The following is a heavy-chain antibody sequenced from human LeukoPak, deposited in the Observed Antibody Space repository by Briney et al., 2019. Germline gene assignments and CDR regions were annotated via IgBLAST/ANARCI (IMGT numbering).Heavy chain of an antibody. Sequence: ASVKVSCKASGYTFTGYYMHWVRQAPGQGLEWMGWISAYNGNTNYAQKLQGRVTMTTDTSTSTAYMELRSLRSDDTAVYYCARVVVVAATPDYWGQGTLVTVSS. CDR2: ISAYNGNT. CDR3: ARVVVVAATPDY. V-gene: IGHV1-18*04. J-gene: IGHJ4*02. D-gene: IGHD2-15*01. CDR1: GYTFTGYY.